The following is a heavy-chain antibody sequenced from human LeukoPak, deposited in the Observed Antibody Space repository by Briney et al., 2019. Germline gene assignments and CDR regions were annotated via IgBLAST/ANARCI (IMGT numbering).Heavy chain of an antibody. CDR1: GFTFSSYA. J-gene: IGHJ6*02. V-gene: IGHV3-23*01. Sequence: GGSLRLSCAASGFTFSSYAMSWVRQAPGKGLEWVSAISGSGGSTYYADSVKGRFTISRDNSKNTLYLQMNSLRAEDTAVYYCARDPVLTGYYGMDVWGQGTTVTVSS. CDR3: ARDPVLTGYYGMDV. D-gene: IGHD3-9*01. CDR2: ISGSGGST.